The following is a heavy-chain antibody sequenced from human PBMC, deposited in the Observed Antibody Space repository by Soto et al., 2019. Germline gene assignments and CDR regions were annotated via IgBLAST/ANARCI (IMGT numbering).Heavy chain of an antibody. CDR1: GFTFSNSW. J-gene: IGHJ4*02. Sequence: GGSLRLSCAASGFTFSNSWMNWVRQVPGKGLVWVSRLSPDGTTTDYADSVKGRFTISRDNAKSTMYLQMNSLRAEDTALYYCVRDLSHCGGGVCSLWGQGTQVTVSS. D-gene: IGHD2-8*02. V-gene: IGHV3-74*01. CDR3: VRDLSHCGGGVCSL. CDR2: LSPDGTTT.